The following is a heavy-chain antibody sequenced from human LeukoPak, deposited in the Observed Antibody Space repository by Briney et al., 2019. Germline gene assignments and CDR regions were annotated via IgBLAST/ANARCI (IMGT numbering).Heavy chain of an antibody. CDR1: GFTFSSYS. V-gene: IGHV3-21*01. J-gene: IGHJ6*03. Sequence: GGSLRLSCAASGFTFSSYSMNWVRQAPGKGLEWVSSISSSSSYIYYADSVKGRFTISRDNAKNSLYLQMNSLRAEDTAVYYCAVPAAMCYYYYYMDVWGKGTTVTVSS. D-gene: IGHD2-2*01. CDR3: AVPAAMCYYYYYMDV. CDR2: ISSSSSYI.